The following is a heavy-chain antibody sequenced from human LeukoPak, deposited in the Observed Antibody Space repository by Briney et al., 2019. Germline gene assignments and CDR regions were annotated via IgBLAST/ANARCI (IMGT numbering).Heavy chain of an antibody. CDR1: GGSISSYY. V-gene: IGHV4-59*08. J-gene: IGHJ6*02. CDR3: ARRAYHGMDV. CDR2: ISYSGST. Sequence: SETLSLTCTVSGGSISSYYWSWIRQPPGKGLEWIGHISYSGSTNYNPSLRCRITISVDTSKNQFSLKLSSVTAADTAVYYCARRAYHGMDVWGQGTTVTVSS.